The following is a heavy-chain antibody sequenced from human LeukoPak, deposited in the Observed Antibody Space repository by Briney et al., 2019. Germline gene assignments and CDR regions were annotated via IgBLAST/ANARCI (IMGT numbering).Heavy chain of an antibody. V-gene: IGHV3-21*01. D-gene: IGHD6-13*01. Sequence: GGSLRLSYAASGFTFSSYSMNWVRQAPGKGLEWVSSISSSSSYIYCADSAKGRFTISRDNAKNSLYLQMSSLRAEDTAVYYCAPGQQLVGGGLDYWGQGTLVTVSS. CDR2: ISSSSSYI. CDR1: GFTFSSYS. CDR3: APGQQLVGGGLDY. J-gene: IGHJ4*02.